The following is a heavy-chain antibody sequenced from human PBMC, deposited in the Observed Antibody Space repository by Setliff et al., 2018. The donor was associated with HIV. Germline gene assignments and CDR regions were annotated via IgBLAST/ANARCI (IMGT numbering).Heavy chain of an antibody. J-gene: IGHJ4*02. CDR3: AKEVPYSNGFTYFDY. V-gene: IGHV3-30*02. CDR2: IRYDGSDI. CDR1: GFTFSSHG. D-gene: IGHD3-22*01. Sequence: HPGGSLRLSCEASGFTFSSHGMHWLRQAPGKGLEWVTFIRYDGSDIHYADSVKGRFTISRDNSKNTLYLQMNSLRVEDAAVYYCAKEVPYSNGFTYFDYWGQGLQVTVSS.